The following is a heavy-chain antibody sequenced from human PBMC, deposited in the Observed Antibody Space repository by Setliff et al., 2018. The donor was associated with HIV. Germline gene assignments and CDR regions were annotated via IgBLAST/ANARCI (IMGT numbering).Heavy chain of an antibody. CDR2: IYYSGTA. V-gene: IGHV4-31*03. CDR3: ARDLHANYHVVDI. J-gene: IGHJ3*02. D-gene: IGHD2-15*01. CDR1: GGSISGGGYY. Sequence: ASETLSLTCTVSGGSISGGGYYWTWIRQYPGRGLEWIGYIYYSGTAYYKPSLRSRVTISVDTSKNQLYLKINSVTAADTAVYFCARDLHANYHVVDIWGPGTMVTVSS.